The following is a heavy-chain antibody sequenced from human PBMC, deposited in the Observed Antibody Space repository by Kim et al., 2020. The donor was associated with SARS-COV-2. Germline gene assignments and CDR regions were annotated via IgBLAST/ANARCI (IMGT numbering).Heavy chain of an antibody. CDR1: GGTFSSYA. J-gene: IGHJ3*02. CDR3: ARSRNDYSNAFDI. Sequence: SVEVSCKASGGTFSSYAISWVRQAPGQGLEWMGGIIPIFGTANYAQKFQGRVTITADESTSTAYMELSSLRSEDTAVYYCARSRNDYSNAFDIWGQGTMVTVSS. D-gene: IGHD2-15*01. CDR2: IIPIFGTA. V-gene: IGHV1-69*13.